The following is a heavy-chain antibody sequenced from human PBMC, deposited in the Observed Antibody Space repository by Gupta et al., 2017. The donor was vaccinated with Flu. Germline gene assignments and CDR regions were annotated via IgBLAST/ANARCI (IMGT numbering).Heavy chain of an antibody. Sequence: VQLLESGGGLVQPGGALRLSCAASGSTFSSYAMSWVRQAPGKGLEWVSAISGSGGRTYYADSVKGRFTISRDNSKNTLYLQMNSLRAEDTAVYYCAKDPADFMITFGGVVDYWGQGTLVTVSS. V-gene: IGHV3-23*01. J-gene: IGHJ4*02. D-gene: IGHD3-16*01. CDR1: GSTFSSYA. CDR3: AKDPADFMITFGGVVDY. CDR2: ISGSGGRT.